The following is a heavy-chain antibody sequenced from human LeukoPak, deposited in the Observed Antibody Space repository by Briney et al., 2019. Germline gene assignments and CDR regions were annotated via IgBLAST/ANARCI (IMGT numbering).Heavy chain of an antibody. V-gene: IGHV3-48*03. CDR2: ISSSGSTI. J-gene: IGHJ4*02. CDR1: GFTFSSYE. D-gene: IGHD1-26*01. CDR3: ARVVGATVVDY. Sequence: GGSLRLSCAASGFTFSSYEMNWVRQAPGKGLEWVSYISSSGSTIYYADSVKGRFTISRDNAKNSLYLQMNSLRAEDTAVYYWARVVGATVVDYWGQGTLVTVSS.